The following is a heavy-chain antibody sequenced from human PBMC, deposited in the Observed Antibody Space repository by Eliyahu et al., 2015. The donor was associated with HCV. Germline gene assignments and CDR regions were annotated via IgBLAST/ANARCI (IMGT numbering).Heavy chain of an antibody. CDR1: GFTFSNYA. V-gene: IGHV3-23*04. CDR2: VSGSGGTK. CDR3: VKGYDHYVWGTYRPLDY. J-gene: IGHJ4*02. Sequence: EVQVVESGGGLVQPGGSLRLSCAAXGFTFSNYAMSWVRQAPGKGLEWVSAVSGSGGTKYYADSVEGRFTISRENSKNTLYLQLNSLRAEDTALYYCVKGYDHYVWGTYRPLDYWGQGTLVTVSS. D-gene: IGHD3-16*02.